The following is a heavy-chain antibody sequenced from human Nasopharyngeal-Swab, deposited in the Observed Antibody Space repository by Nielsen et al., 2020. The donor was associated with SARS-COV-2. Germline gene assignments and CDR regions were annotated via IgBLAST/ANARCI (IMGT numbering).Heavy chain of an antibody. CDR2: ISYDGSNK. D-gene: IGHD5-12*01. CDR3: AKGGYSGYDPLGMDV. V-gene: IGHV3-30*18. Sequence: VRQAPGKGLEWVAVISYDGSNKYYADSVKGRFTIPRDNSKNTLYLQMNSLRAEDTAVYYCAKGGYSGYDPLGMDVWGQGTTVTVSS. J-gene: IGHJ6*02.